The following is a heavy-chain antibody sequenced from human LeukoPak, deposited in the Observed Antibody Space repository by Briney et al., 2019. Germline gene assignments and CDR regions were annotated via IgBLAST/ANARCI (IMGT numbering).Heavy chain of an antibody. CDR2: IYYSGST. CDR3: ARWVSSGWYRLDI. J-gene: IGHJ3*02. D-gene: IGHD6-19*01. CDR1: GGSISSYY. V-gene: IGHV4-59*01. Sequence: PSETLSLTCTVSGGSISSYYWSWIRQPPGKGLEWIRYIYYSGSTNYNPSLKSRVTISVDTSKNQFSLKLSSVTAADTAVYYCARWVSSGWYRLDIWGQRTMVTVSS.